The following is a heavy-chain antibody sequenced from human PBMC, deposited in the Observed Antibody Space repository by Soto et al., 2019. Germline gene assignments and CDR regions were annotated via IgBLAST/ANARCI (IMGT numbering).Heavy chain of an antibody. V-gene: IGHV3-23*01. Sequence: SMRLSCAACEVTYRSYAMSWVSKAPGKGLEWVSGLSGSGNSTYYADSVKGRFTISRDNSKNTMYLQMNSLRVDDTAVYYRAKDKYANGWYYFDNWGQGAPVTVSS. CDR1: EVTYRSYA. CDR2: LSGSGNST. CDR3: AKDKYANGWYYFDN. J-gene: IGHJ4*01. D-gene: IGHD6-19*01.